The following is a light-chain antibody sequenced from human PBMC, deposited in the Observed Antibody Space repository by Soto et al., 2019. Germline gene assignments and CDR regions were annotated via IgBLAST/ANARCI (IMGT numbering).Light chain of an antibody. CDR2: ATS. J-gene: IGKJ1*01. CDR1: QDIRTE. Sequence: AIQMTQSPSSLSASVGDRVTITCPASQDIRTELGWYQQKPGNAPKLLIYATSILQSGVPSRFSGIGSGTDFTLTISSLQPEDFATYYCLQDYSYPRTFGQGTKVEIK. CDR3: LQDYSYPRT. V-gene: IGKV1-6*01.